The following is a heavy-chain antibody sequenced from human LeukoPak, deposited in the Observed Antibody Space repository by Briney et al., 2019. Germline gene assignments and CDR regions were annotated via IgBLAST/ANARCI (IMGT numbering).Heavy chain of an antibody. CDR3: ARDPELGLDRSGYYYLV. CDR2: IIPIFGTT. CDR1: GGTFSSYA. D-gene: IGHD3-22*01. V-gene: IGHV1-69*05. J-gene: IGHJ4*02. Sequence: ASVKVSCKASGGTFSSYAISWVREAPGQGLEWMGRIIPIFGTTRYAQKFQGRVTITTDASTTTAYMELNSLRSEDTAVYYCARDPELGLDRSGYYYLVWGQGTLVTVSS.